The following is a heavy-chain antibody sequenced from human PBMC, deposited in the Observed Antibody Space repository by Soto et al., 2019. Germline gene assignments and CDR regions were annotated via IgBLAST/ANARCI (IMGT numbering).Heavy chain of an antibody. CDR1: GYTFTAYH. CDR3: AREGPVDQWSMDV. D-gene: IGHD2-8*01. CDR2: INPHSGGT. Sequence: ASVKVSCKTSGYTFTAYHMHWVRQAPGQGLEWMGRINPHSGGTDYAQKFQDWVTMTRDTSISTAYMELSSLKSDDTAVYYCAREGPVDQWSMDVWARGTTVTFSS. J-gene: IGHJ6*02. V-gene: IGHV1-2*04.